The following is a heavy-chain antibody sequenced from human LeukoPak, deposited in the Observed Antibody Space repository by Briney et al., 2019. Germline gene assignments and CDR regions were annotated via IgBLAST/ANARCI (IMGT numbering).Heavy chain of an antibody. CDR3: ARLDYGDYGGGGWFDP. D-gene: IGHD4-17*01. J-gene: IGHJ5*02. Sequence: ASETLSLTCAVSGGSISSGGYSWSWIRQPPGKGLEWIGYIYHSGSTYYNPSLKSRVTISVDRSKNQFSLKLSSVTAADTAVYYCARLDYGDYGGGGWFDPWGQGTLVAVSS. CDR2: IYHSGST. CDR1: GGSISSGGYS. V-gene: IGHV4-30-2*01.